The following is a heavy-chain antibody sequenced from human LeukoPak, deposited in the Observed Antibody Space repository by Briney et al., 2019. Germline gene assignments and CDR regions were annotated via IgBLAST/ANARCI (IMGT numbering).Heavy chain of an antibody. CDR3: ARVAKYYYGSETYYFFEH. J-gene: IGHJ4*02. CDR2: IKQDGTEK. D-gene: IGHD3-10*01. Sequence: GGSLRLSCAASGFTFTTYWMSWVRQAPGKGLEWVANIKQDGTEKYYVDSVKGRFTISRDNAKNSLNLQMNSLRVEDTAVCYCARVAKYYYGSETYYFFEHWGQGTPVTASS. V-gene: IGHV3-7*01. CDR1: GFTFTTYW.